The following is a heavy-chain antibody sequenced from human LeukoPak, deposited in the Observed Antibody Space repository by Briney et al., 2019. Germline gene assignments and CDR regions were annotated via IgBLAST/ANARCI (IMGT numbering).Heavy chain of an antibody. V-gene: IGHV4-38-2*02. Sequence: MSSETLSLTCTVSGYSISSGYYWGWIRQPPGKGLEWIGSIYHSGSTYYNPSLKSRVTISVDTSKNQFSLKLSSVTAADTAVYYCARVVIVVVPAAITYFDYWGQGTLVTVSS. CDR3: ARVVIVVVPAAITYFDY. CDR1: GYSISSGYY. CDR2: IYHSGST. D-gene: IGHD2-2*02. J-gene: IGHJ4*02.